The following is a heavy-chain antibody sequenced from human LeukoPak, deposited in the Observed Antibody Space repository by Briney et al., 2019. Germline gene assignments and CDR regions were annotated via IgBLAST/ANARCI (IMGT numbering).Heavy chain of an antibody. D-gene: IGHD5-18*01. CDR1: GGSISSFY. CDR3: ARGHGYTYGHGGIDY. J-gene: IGHJ4*02. V-gene: IGHV4-59*08. CDR2: IYNTGST. Sequence: SETLSLTCTVSGGSISSFYWSWIRQTPGNGLGWIGYIYNTGSTNYNPSLKSRVTISVDMSKNQFSLKLTSVTAADTAVYYCARGHGYTYGHGGIDYWGQGTLVTVSS.